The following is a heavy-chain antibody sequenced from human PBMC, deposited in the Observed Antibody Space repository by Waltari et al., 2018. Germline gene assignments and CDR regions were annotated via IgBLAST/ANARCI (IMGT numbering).Heavy chain of an antibody. CDR2: IIPIFGTA. D-gene: IGHD7-27*01. Sequence: QVQLVQSGAEVKKPGSSVKVSCKASGGTFSSYAISWVRQAPGQGLEWMGGIIPIFGTANYAQKVQGRVTITADESTSTAYMELSSLRSEDTAVYYCARVGANWGVVVEEWYFDYWGQGTLVTVSS. J-gene: IGHJ4*02. CDR3: ARVGANWGVVVEEWYFDY. CDR1: GGTFSSYA. V-gene: IGHV1-69*13.